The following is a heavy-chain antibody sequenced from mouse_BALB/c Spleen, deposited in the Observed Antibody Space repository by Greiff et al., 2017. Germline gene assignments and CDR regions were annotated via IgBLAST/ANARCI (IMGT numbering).Heavy chain of an antibody. V-gene: IGHV5-6-5*01. CDR3: ARGGYYGSSYGAY. CDR1: GFTFSSYA. CDR2: ISSGGST. J-gene: IGHJ3*01. D-gene: IGHD1-1*01. Sequence: EVKLVESGGGLVKPGGSLKLSCAASGFTFSSYAMSWVRQTPEKRLEWVASISSGGSTYYPDSVKGRFTISRDNARNILYLQMSSLRSEDTAMYYCARGGYYGSSYGAYWGQGTLVTVSA.